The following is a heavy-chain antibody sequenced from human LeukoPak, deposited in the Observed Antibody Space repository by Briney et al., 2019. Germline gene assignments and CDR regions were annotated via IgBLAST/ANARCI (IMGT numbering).Heavy chain of an antibody. V-gene: IGHV3-20*04. CDR3: ARETENYYGSGSYRGSPLDV. D-gene: IGHD3-10*01. J-gene: IGHJ6*04. CDR1: GFTFDDYG. Sequence: GGSLRLSCAASGFTFDDYGMSWVRQAPGKGLEWVSGINWNGGSTGYADSVKGRFTISRDNAKNSLYLQMNSLRAEDTALYYCARETENYYGSGSYRGSPLDVWGKGTTVTVSS. CDR2: INWNGGST.